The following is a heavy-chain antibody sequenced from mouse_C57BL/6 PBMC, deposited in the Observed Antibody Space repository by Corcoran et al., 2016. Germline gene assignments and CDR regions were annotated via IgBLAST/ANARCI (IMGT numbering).Heavy chain of an antibody. J-gene: IGHJ3*01. Sequence: DVQLQESGPGLVKPSQSLSLTCSVTGYSITSGYYWNWIRQFPGNKLEWMGYISYDGSNNYNPSLKNRISITRDTSTNQFFLKLNSVTTEDTATYYCARDYGSSGFAYGGQGTLVTVSA. D-gene: IGHD1-1*01. CDR2: ISYDGSN. V-gene: IGHV3-6*01. CDR3: ARDYGSSGFAY. CDR1: GYSITSGYY.